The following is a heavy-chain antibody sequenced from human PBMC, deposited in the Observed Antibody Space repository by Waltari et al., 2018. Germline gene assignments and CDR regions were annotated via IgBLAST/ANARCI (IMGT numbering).Heavy chain of an antibody. CDR1: GGSISSGSYY. D-gene: IGHD3-10*01. CDR3: AREGGITMVRGVIRYYGMDV. CDR2: IYTSGST. J-gene: IGHJ6*02. Sequence: QVQLQESGPGLVKPSQTLSLTCTVSGGSISSGSYYWSWIRQPAGKGLEWIGRIYTSGSTNYNPSLKSRVTISVDTSKNQFSLKLSSVTAADTAVYYCAREGGITMVRGVIRYYGMDVWGQGTTVTVSS. V-gene: IGHV4-61*02.